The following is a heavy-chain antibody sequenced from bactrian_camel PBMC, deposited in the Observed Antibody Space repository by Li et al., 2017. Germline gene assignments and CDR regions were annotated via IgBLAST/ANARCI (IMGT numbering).Heavy chain of an antibody. D-gene: IGHD1*01. Sequence: HVQLVESGGGSVQAGGSLKLSCEFSEYTASTNCMTWFRQAPGKEREGVASILSDGPTTYADSVKGRFTISKINAEKTLYLQMSNLKPEDTATYYCAAQYTGISGCYATSLAPASFDYWGQGTQVTVS. J-gene: IGHJ4*01. V-gene: IGHV3S6*01. CDR3: AAQYTGISGCYATSLAPASFDY. CDR1: EYTASTNC. CDR2: ILSDGPTT.